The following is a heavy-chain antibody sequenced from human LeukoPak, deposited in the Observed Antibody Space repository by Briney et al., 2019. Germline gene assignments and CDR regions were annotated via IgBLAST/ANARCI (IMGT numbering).Heavy chain of an antibody. CDR2: INPNSGGT. J-gene: IGHJ4*02. CDR1: GYTFTGYY. Sequence: ASVKVSCKASGYTFTGYYMHWVRQAPGQGLEWMGWINPNSGGTNYAQKFQGRVTMTRDTSISTAYMELSRLRSDDTAVYCCARGPLMVRGVKYYFDYWGQGTLVTVSS. V-gene: IGHV1-2*02. CDR3: ARGPLMVRGVKYYFDY. D-gene: IGHD3-10*01.